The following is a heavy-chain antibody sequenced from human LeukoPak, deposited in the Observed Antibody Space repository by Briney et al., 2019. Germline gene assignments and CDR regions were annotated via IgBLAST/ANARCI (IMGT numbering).Heavy chain of an antibody. CDR2: INPSSGAT. V-gene: IGHV1-2*02. J-gene: IGHJ5*02. CDR1: GYGFTDYY. D-gene: IGHD6-6*01. Sequence: ASLKVPCQASGYGFTDYYVHWIRQAPGQGLEWMGWINPSSGATIYAQKFQGRVTMTRDTFTTTAYMEINSLASDDTAVYYCARGWQINSSGGFVDPWGQGTLVTVSS. CDR3: ARGWQINSSGGFVDP.